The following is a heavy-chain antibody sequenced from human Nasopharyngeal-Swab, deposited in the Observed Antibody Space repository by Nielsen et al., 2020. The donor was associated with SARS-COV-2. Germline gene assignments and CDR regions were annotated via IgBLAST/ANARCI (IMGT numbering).Heavy chain of an antibody. V-gene: IGHV4-39*07. J-gene: IGHJ5*02. D-gene: IGHD3-16*01. CDR3: ARGDTYYDLPQWFDL. CDR2: IYYSGST. Sequence: GSLRLSCTVSGCSISSSSYYWGWIRQPPGKGLEWIGSIYYSGSTYYNPSLKSRVTISVDTSKNQFSLKLSSVTAADTAVYYCARGDTYYDLPQWFDLWGQGTLVTVSS. CDR1: GCSISSSSYY.